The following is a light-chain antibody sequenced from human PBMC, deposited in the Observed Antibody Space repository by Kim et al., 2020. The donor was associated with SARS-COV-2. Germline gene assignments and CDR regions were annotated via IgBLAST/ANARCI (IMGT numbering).Light chain of an antibody. V-gene: IGLV1-51*01. CDR2: DNN. CDR3: GTWDNSLTAGV. CDR1: SSNIGKNY. Sequence: QPVLTQPPSMSAAPGQKVTISCSGTSSNIGKNYVSWYQHVPGTAPKLLIYDNNQRPSGVSDRFSGSTSGTSATLDITGLQTGDEADYYCGTWDNSLTAGVFGGGTQLTVL. J-gene: IGLJ3*02.